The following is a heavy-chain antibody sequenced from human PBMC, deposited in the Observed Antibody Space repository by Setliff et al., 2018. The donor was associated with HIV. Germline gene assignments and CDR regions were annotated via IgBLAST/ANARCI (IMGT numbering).Heavy chain of an antibody. J-gene: IGHJ4*02. CDR3: ARRGFSYGYDY. CDR1: GYTFTNYW. CDR2: IYPGDSVT. Sequence: GESLKISCRASGYTFTNYWIGWVRQMPGKGLEWIGVIYPGDSVTRYGPSFQGQVFISADRSITTAYLEWSSLKPSDTAMYYCARRGFSYGYDYWGQGTLVTVSS. D-gene: IGHD5-18*01. V-gene: IGHV5-51*01.